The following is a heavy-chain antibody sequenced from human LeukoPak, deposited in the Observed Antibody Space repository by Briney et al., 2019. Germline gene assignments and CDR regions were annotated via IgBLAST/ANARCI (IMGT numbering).Heavy chain of an antibody. D-gene: IGHD7-27*01. CDR3: AAQNWGSWYNWFDP. J-gene: IGHJ5*02. Sequence: PSETLSLTCSVSGGSISRSNYYWGWIRQPPGKGLEWIVSIYSSGSTYYNPSLKSRVTMSVDTSKNQLSLKLTSVTAADTAVYYCAAQNWGSWYNWFDPWGQGTLVTVSS. V-gene: IGHV4-39*01. CDR1: GGSISRSNYY. CDR2: IYSSGST.